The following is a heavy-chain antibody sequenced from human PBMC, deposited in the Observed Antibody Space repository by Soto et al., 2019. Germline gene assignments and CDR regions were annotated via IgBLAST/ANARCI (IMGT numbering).Heavy chain of an antibody. CDR2: LYATGTT. CDR3: VRDGTKTLRGWSYT. Sequence: SVSLSLTGPVSGGCLSGFYWSWIGRSAEEGVEWTGRLYATGTTEYYHSSTGRVMISVDTSKKQFTPKLRSVPAADAAVYYCVRDGTKTLRGWSYTWGQR. D-gene: IGHD1-1*01. J-gene: IGHJ5*01. V-gene: IGHV4-4*07. CDR1: GGCLSGFY.